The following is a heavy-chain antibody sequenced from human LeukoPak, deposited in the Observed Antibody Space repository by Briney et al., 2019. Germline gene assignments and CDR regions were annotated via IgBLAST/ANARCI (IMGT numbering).Heavy chain of an antibody. V-gene: IGHV4-59*01. CDR2: IYYTGST. Sequence: SETLSLTCAVSGGSISSYYWSWLRQPPGKGLEWIGYIYYTGSTNYNPSLKSRITISVDTSKNQFSLKLSSVTAADTAVYYCARTYYYDSSGYSAPHLDYWGQGTLVTVSS. CDR1: GGSISSYY. J-gene: IGHJ4*02. CDR3: ARTYYYDSSGYSAPHLDY. D-gene: IGHD3-22*01.